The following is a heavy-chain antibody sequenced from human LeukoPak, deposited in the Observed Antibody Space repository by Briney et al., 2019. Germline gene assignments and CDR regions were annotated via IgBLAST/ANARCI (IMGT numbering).Heavy chain of an antibody. V-gene: IGHV3-48*03. CDR2: ISSSGSTI. CDR3: ARQWGWFPTGWWLDTLDV. J-gene: IGHJ3*01. CDR1: GFTFSSYE. Sequence: LRLSCXASGFTFSSYEMNWVRQAPGKGLEWVSYISSSGSTIYYADSVEGRFTISRDNAKNLLYLQIDSLRAEDTAIYYCARQWGWFPTGWWLDTLDVWGQGSMVTVSS. D-gene: IGHD6-19*01.